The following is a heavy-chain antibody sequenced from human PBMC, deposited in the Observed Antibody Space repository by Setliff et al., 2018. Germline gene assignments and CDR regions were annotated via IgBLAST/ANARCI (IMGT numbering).Heavy chain of an antibody. J-gene: IGHJ6*03. Sequence: PSETLSLTCTVSGGSISSYYWSWIRPPPGEGLEWIGYIYYSGSTNDNPSLKSRVTISVDTSKNQFSLKLSSVTAEYTAVYYCARASLDSSGYLYYYYYYMDVWGKGTTVTFSS. CDR1: GGSISSYY. D-gene: IGHD3-22*01. CDR2: IYYSGST. V-gene: IGHV4-59*01. CDR3: ARASLDSSGYLYYYYYYMDV.